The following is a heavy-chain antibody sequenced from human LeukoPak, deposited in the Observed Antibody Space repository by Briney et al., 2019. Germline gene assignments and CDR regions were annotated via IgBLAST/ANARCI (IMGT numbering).Heavy chain of an antibody. V-gene: IGHV3-21*01. D-gene: IGHD2-2*01. CDR2: ISSSSSYI. J-gene: IGHJ4*02. CDR3: ALYCSSTSCSPFDY. CDR1: VFTLSRYS. Sequence: PGGSLRLSSAASVFTLSRYSMNWVRQAPGKGLEWVSSISSSSSYIYYADSVKGRFTISRDNAKNSLYLQMNSLRAEDTAVYYCALYCSSTSCSPFDYWGQGTLVTVSS.